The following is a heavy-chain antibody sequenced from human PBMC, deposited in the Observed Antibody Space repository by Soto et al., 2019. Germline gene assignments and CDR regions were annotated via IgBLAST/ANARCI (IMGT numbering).Heavy chain of an antibody. CDR3: ARVGHYVWGSYRPSRYFDY. V-gene: IGHV4-34*01. CDR2: INHSGST. CDR1: GGSFSGYY. D-gene: IGHD3-16*02. Sequence: SETLSLTCAVYGGSFSGYYWSWIRQPPGKGLEWIGEINHSGSTNYNPSLKSRVTISVDTSKNQFSLKLSSVTAADTAVHYCARVGHYVWGSYRPSRYFDYWGQGTLVTVSS. J-gene: IGHJ4*02.